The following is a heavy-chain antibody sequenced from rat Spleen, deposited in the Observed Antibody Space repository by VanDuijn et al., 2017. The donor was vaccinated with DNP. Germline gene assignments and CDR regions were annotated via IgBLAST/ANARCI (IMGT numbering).Heavy chain of an antibody. J-gene: IGHJ4*01. Sequence: EVQLVESGGGLVQPGRSLKLSCAASGFTFSDYNMAWVRQAPKKGLEWVATIIYDGSRTYYRDSVKGRFTISRDNAKSTLYLQMDSLRSEDTATYYCATQGSAAIWGDVMDAWGQGASVTVSS. D-gene: IGHD1-2*01. CDR1: GFTFSDYN. CDR2: IIYDGSRT. V-gene: IGHV5S10*01. CDR3: ATQGSAAIWGDVMDA.